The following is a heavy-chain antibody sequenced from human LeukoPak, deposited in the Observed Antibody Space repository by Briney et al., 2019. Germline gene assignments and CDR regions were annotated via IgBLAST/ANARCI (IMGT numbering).Heavy chain of an antibody. CDR1: GFAFNRVA. CDR3: ASSKCAFWNGDFEF. J-gene: IGHJ4*02. D-gene: IGHD3-3*01. Sequence: GGSLRLSCAASGFAFNRVAMTWVRQAPGKGLEWVSALTDRGGNTYSADSVEGRFTISRNNSKNTLYLQMSSLRAEDTAVYYCASSKCAFWNGDFEFWGQGTLVTVSS. V-gene: IGHV3-23*01. CDR2: LTDRGGNT.